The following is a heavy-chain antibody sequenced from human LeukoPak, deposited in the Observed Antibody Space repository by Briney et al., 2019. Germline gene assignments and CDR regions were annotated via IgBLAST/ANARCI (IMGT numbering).Heavy chain of an antibody. V-gene: IGHV3-7*01. CDR1: GFTFSSYW. J-gene: IGHJ3*02. CDR3: ARDSGSGSYYKLGDAFDI. CDR2: IKQDGSEE. D-gene: IGHD3-10*01. Sequence: PGGSLRLSCAASGFTFSSYWMSWVRQARGKGLEWVANIKQDGSEEYYVDSVKGRFTISRDNAKNSLYLQMNSLRAEDTAVYYCARDSGSGSYYKLGDAFDIWGQGTMVTVSS.